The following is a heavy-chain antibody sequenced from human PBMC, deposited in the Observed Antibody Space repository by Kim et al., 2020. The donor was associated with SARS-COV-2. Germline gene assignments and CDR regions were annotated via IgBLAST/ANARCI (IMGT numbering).Heavy chain of an antibody. J-gene: IGHJ6*02. V-gene: IGHV3-53*01. Sequence: GGSLRLSCAASGFTVSSNCMSWVRQAPGKGLEWVSVINSGGSTYYADSVKGRFTISRDNYKNTLYLQMNSLRAEDTAAYYCARWLRMIQLWLQGYGMVVWAQDTTVPLS. D-gene: IGHD5-18*01. CDR1: GFTVSSNC. CDR3: ARWLRMIQLWLQGYGMVV. CDR2: INSGGST.